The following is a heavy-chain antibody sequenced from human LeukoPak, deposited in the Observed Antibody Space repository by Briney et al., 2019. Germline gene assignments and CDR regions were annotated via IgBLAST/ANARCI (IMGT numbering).Heavy chain of an antibody. CDR2: IYYSGST. Sequence: PSQTLSPTCTVSGGSISSGGYYWSWIRQHPGKGLEWIGYIYYSGSTYYNPSLKSRVTISVDTSKNQFSLKLSSVTAADTAVYYCARDRGSSTALGLYYYYGMDVWGQGTTVTVSS. CDR1: GGSISSGGYY. CDR3: ARDRGSSTALGLYYYYGMDV. V-gene: IGHV4-31*03. J-gene: IGHJ6*02. D-gene: IGHD2-2*01.